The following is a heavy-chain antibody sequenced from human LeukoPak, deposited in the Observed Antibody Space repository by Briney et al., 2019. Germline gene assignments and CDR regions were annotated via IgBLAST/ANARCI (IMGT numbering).Heavy chain of an antibody. J-gene: IGHJ4*01. Sequence: QSGGCLRLSCAASGFTFSSYEMNWVRQAPGKGLEWVSYISSSGSTIYYADSVRGRFTIFRDNAKDSVYLQMNSLRAEDSAIYYCAREGFYFFDFWGQGTLVTVSS. CDR3: AREGFYFFDF. CDR1: GFTFSSYE. V-gene: IGHV3-48*03. CDR2: ISSSGSTI.